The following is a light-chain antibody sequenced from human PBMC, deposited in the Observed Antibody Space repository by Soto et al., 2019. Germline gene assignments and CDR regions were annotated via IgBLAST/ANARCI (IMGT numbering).Light chain of an antibody. J-gene: IGKJ1*01. V-gene: IGKV3-20*01. CDR2: GAS. CDR3: QQYGGSPPT. CDR1: QSVRSNY. Sequence: EIVLTQSPGTLSLSPGERATLSCRASQSVRSNYLAWYQRKPGQAPRLLIYGASSRATDIPNRFSGSGSGTDFTLTITRLEPEDFAVYFCQQYGGSPPTFGQGTKVEIK.